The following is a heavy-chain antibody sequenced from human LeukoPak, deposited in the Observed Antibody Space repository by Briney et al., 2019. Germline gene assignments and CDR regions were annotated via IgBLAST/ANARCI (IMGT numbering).Heavy chain of an antibody. J-gene: IGHJ5*02. V-gene: IGHV1-69*13. CDR3: ARAKYYDFWSGYYP. CDR1: GGTFSSYA. D-gene: IGHD3-3*01. CDR2: IIPIFGTA. Sequence: GASVKVSCKASGGTFSSYAISWVRQAPGQGLEWMGGIIPIFGTANYAQKFQGRVTITADESTSTAYMELSSLRSEDTAVYYCARAKYYDFWSGYYPWGQGTLVTVSS.